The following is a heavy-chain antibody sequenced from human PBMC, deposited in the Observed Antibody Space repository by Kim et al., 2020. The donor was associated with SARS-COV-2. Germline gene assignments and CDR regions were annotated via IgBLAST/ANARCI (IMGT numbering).Heavy chain of an antibody. CDR2: ISGSGGST. CDR3: ALSHDGTTAFSDY. Sequence: GGSLRLSCAASGFTFSSYAMSWVRQAPGKGLEWVSAISGSGGSTYYADSVKGRFTISRDNSKNTLYLQMNSLRAEDTAVYYCALSHDGTTAFSDYWGQGTLVTVSS. D-gene: IGHD1-7*01. V-gene: IGHV3-23*01. CDR1: GFTFSSYA. J-gene: IGHJ4*02.